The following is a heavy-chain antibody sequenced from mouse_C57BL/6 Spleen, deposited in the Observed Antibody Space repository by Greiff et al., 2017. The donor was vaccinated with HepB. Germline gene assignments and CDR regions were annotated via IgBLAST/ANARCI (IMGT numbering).Heavy chain of an antibody. Sequence: QVQLQQSGPELVKPGASVKISCKASGYAFSSSWMNWVKQRPGKGLEWIGRIYPGDGDTNYNGKFKGKATLTADKSSSTAYMQLSSLTSEDSAVYFCARGHDGYLDYGGQGTTLTVSS. CDR1: GYAFSSSW. CDR3: ARGHDGYLDY. J-gene: IGHJ2*01. V-gene: IGHV1-82*01. D-gene: IGHD2-3*01. CDR2: IYPGDGDT.